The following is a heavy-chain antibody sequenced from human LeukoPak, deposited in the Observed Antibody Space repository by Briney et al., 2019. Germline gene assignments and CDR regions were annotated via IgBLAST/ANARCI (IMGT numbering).Heavy chain of an antibody. V-gene: IGHV4-39*07. CDR2: IYYSGST. CDR1: GGSISSTSSY. Sequence: SETLSLTCTVSGGSISSTSSYWGWIRQPPEKGLEWIGSIYYSGSTYYNPSLKSRVTISVDTSKNQFSLKVSSVTAADTAVYYCAKKATLRLRKKETKWFDPWGQGTLVTVYS. J-gene: IGHJ5*02. CDR3: AKKATLRLRKKETKWFDP. D-gene: IGHD3-16*01.